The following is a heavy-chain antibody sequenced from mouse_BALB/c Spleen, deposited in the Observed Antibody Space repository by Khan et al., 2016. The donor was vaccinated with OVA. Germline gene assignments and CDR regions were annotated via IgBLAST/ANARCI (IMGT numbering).Heavy chain of an antibody. Sequence: VQLQQSGAELVRPGSSVKISCKTSGYAFSNYWMNWVKQRPGQGLEWIGQIYPGDGDTNYNGELKGKATLTAAKSSNTAYMHISSLPAADSAVYCCARSGYDFFAYWGQGTLVTVSA. CDR1: GYAFSNYW. J-gene: IGHJ3*01. CDR3: ARSGYDFFAY. CDR2: IYPGDGDT. V-gene: IGHV1-80*01. D-gene: IGHD2-14*01.